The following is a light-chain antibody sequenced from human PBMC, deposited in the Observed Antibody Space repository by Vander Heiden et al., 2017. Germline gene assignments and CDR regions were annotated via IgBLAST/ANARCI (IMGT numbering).Light chain of an antibody. V-gene: IGKV3-11*01. CDR3: RQRSNCPWT. J-gene: IGKJ1*01. Sequence: EIVLTQSPATLSLSPGERATLSCRASQSVSSYLAWYQQKPGQAPRLLIYDASNRATGIPARFRGCGSRTDFTLTISSLVPAALAVYYCRQRSNCPWTFGQATKVEIK. CDR1: QSVSSY. CDR2: DAS.